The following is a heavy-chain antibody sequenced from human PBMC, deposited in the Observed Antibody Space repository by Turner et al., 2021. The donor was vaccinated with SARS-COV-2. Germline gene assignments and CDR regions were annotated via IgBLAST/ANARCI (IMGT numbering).Heavy chain of an antibody. V-gene: IGHV1-2*02. CDR3: ARGLAAGTSWFDP. CDR1: GYTFTDYI. D-gene: IGHD6-25*01. CDR2: INPNGAT. Sequence: QVQRVQSGAEVKKPGASVKVSCSASGYTFTDYIIHWVRQATGQGLEWMGWINPNGATSYAQRFQGRFIMTRDTSISTAYMDLSRLISDDTALYYCARGLAAGTSWFDPWGQGTLVTVSS. J-gene: IGHJ5*02.